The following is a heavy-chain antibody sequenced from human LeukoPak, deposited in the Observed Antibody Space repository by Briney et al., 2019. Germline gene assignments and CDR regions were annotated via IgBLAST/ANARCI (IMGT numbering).Heavy chain of an antibody. J-gene: IGHJ1*01. CDR1: GFAFDDYA. D-gene: IGHD2-21*01. V-gene: IGHV3-9*01. CDR3: AKDRAQGVPFRVIDH. Sequence: GGSLRLSCAASGFAFDDYALHWVRQAPGKGLEWVSGVSWNSVTTGYGESVKGRFTISRDNAKNSLFLQMDSLRPEDTGFYYCAKDRAQGVPFRVIDHWGQGALVTVTS. CDR2: VSWNSVTT.